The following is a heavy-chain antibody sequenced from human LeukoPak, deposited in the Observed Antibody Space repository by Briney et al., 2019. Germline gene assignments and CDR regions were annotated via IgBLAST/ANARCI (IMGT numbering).Heavy chain of an antibody. CDR3: ARWGLNYGDYYFDY. J-gene: IGHJ4*02. D-gene: IGHD4-17*01. V-gene: IGHV1-18*01. Sequence: ASVKVSCKASGYTFTSYGISWVRQAPGQGLEWMGWISAYNGNTHYAQKLQGRVTMTTDTSTSTAYMELRSLRSDDTAVYYRARWGLNYGDYYFDYWGQGTLVTVSS. CDR1: GYTFTSYG. CDR2: ISAYNGNT.